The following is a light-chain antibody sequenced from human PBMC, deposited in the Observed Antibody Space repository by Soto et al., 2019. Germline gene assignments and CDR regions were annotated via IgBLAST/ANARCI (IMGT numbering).Light chain of an antibody. CDR1: SSNIGGNS. Sequence: QSVLTQPPSVSAAPGQKVTISCSGSSSNIGGNSVSWYQQLPGTAPKLLIYDDNKRPSGIPDRFSGSKSGTSATLGITGFQTGDKADYYCSSLTTSFTYVFGTGTKVTVL. CDR2: DDN. CDR3: SSLTTSFTYV. V-gene: IGLV1-51*01. J-gene: IGLJ1*01.